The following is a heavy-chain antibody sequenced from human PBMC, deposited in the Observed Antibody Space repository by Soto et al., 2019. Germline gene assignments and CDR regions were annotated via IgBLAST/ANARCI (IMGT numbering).Heavy chain of an antibody. CDR2: ISGYNGNT. CDR3: ARAISGYVT. CDR1: GYSFTTYG. J-gene: IGHJ4*02. D-gene: IGHD5-12*01. Sequence: VSCKTSGYSFTTYGISWVRQAPGQGLEWMGWISGYNGNTNYAQKLKGRLTMTTDTSTSTAYMDLSSLRSEDTAIYYCARAISGYVTWGQGTLVTVSS. V-gene: IGHV1-18*01.